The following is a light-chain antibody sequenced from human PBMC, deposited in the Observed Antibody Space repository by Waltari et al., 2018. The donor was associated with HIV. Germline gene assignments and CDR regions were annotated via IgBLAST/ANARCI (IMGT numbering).Light chain of an antibody. Sequence: DILMTQSPDSLAVSVGESIMHNCKSSRNILYNSDNKNYLAWYQQKAGQAPRVLISWASTRPEGVQSSSRTFGVPERFSGSGSGTNFSLTISSLQEDEVAVYYCQQYYSLPPTFGGGTRVERK. V-gene: IGKV4-1*01. J-gene: IGKJ4*01. CDR3: QQYYSLPPT. CDR1: RNILYNSDNKNY. CDR2: WAS.